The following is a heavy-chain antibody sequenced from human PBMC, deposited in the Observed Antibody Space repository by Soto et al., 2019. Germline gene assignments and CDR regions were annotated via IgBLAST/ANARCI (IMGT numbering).Heavy chain of an antibody. CDR1: GFTFRDYY. V-gene: IGHV3-11*06. J-gene: IGHJ4*02. CDR2: ISSSSSYT. D-gene: IGHD6-13*01. Sequence: GGSLRLSCAASGFTFRDYYMSWIRQAPGKGLEWVSYISSSSSYTNYADSVKGRFTISRDNAKNSLYLQMNSLRAEDTAVYYCARGNRIAAAGLIHPAGPPSGHWGQGTLVTVSS. CDR3: ARGNRIAAAGLIHPAGPPSGH.